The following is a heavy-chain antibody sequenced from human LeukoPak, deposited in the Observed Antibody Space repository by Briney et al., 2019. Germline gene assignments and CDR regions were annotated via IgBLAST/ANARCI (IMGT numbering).Heavy chain of an antibody. CDR1: GFTFSNYA. CDR2: ITGSGSGI. J-gene: IGHJ4*02. D-gene: IGHD3-9*01. Sequence: GGSLRLSCAASGFTFSNYAMSWVRQAPGKGLEWVSAITGSGSGIYYADSMKSRFTISRDNSKNTLYLQINSLRAEDTAVYYCAKWGDYDVLTGYYVSDYWGQGTLVTVS. V-gene: IGHV3-23*01. CDR3: AKWGDYDVLTGYYVSDY.